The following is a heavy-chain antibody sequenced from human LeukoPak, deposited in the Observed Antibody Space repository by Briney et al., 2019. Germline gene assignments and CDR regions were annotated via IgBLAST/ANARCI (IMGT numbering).Heavy chain of an antibody. V-gene: IGHV1-46*01. CDR1: GYTFTSYY. CDR3: ARDNSIVGATGVTLLY. D-gene: IGHD1-26*01. CDR2: INPSGGST. Sequence: GASVKVSCKASGYTFTSYYMHWVRQAPGQGLEWMGIINPSGGSTSYAQKFQGRVTMTRDTSTSTVYMELSSLRSEDTAVYYCARDNSIVGATGVTLLYWGQGTLVTVSS. J-gene: IGHJ4*02.